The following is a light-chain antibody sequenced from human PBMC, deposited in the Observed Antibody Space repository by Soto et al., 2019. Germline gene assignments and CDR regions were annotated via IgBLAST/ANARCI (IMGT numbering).Light chain of an antibody. CDR1: SSNIGAGYD. J-gene: IGLJ1*01. Sequence: QSVLTQPPSVSGAPGQGVTISCTGGSSNIGAGYDVHWYQQLPGTAPKLLIYSNNQRPSGVPDRFSGSKSGTSASLAISGLQSEDEADYYCAAWDDSLNGSYVFGTGPKVTV. V-gene: IGLV1-40*01. CDR2: SNN. CDR3: AAWDDSLNGSYV.